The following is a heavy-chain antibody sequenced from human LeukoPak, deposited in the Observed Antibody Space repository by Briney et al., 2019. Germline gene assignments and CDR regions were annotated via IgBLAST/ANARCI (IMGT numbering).Heavy chain of an antibody. CDR3: TTGAPGLWFGEFLGY. CDR1: GFTFSNAW. CDR2: IKSKADGGTT. J-gene: IGHJ4*02. Sequence: GGSLRLSCAASGFTFSNAWMSWVRQAPGKGLEWVGRIKSKADGGTTDYAAPVKGRFTISRDDSKNTLYLQMNSLKTEDTAVYYCTTGAPGLWFGEFLGYWGQGTLVTVSS. V-gene: IGHV3-15*01. D-gene: IGHD3-10*01.